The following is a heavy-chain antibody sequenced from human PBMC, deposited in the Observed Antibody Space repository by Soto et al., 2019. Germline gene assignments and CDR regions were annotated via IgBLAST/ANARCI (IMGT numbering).Heavy chain of an antibody. D-gene: IGHD6-6*01. V-gene: IGHV6-1*01. CDR1: GDSISSNSAT. Sequence: SQTLSLPCAISGDSISSNSATLSWIRQSPSRGLEWLGRTYYRSKWFNEYAVSVRSRITINPDTSKNQFSLQLNSVTPEDSAVYYCARKYGYSSDYWGQGTRVTVS. CDR2: TYYRSKWFN. J-gene: IGHJ4*02. CDR3: ARKYGYSSDY.